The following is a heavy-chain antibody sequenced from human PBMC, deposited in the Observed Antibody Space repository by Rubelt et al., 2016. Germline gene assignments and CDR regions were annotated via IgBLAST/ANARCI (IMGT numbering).Heavy chain of an antibody. Sequence: EVQLVESGGGLVKPGGSLRLSCAASGFTFSSYSMNWVRQAPGKGLEWVSSISSSSSYIYYADSVKGRFTISRDNAKNSLYLQMNCLRAEDTAVYYCARGEAYYYDSSGYFEDPHDYWGQGTLVTVSS. CDR3: ARGEAYYYDSSGYFEDPHDY. V-gene: IGHV3-21*01. CDR2: ISSSSSYI. D-gene: IGHD3-22*01. CDR1: GFTFSSYS. J-gene: IGHJ4*02.